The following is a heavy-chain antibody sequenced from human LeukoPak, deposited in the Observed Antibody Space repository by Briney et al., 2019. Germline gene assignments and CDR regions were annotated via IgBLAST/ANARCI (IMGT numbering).Heavy chain of an antibody. V-gene: IGHV3-64*04. CDR1: GFTFSSYA. CDR2: ISSNGGST. J-gene: IGHJ4*02. CDR3: AKDSDYYDSSAYYYWEYYFDY. D-gene: IGHD3-22*01. Sequence: PGGSLRLSCAASGFTFSSYAMHWVRQAPGKGLEYVSAISSNGGSTYYADSVKGRFTISRDNSKNTLYLQMNSLRAEDTAVYYCAKDSDYYDSSAYYYWEYYFDYWGQGTLVTASS.